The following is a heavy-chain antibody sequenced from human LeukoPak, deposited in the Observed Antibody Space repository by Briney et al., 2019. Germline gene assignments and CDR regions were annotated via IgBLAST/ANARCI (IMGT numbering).Heavy chain of an antibody. V-gene: IGHV1-69*05. D-gene: IGHD3-10*01. Sequence: GASVKVSCKASGYTFTGYYMHWVRQAPGQGLEWMGRIIPIFGTANYAQKFQGRVTITTDESTSTAYMELSSLRSEDTAVYYCARDGGAGSRADYWGQGTLVTVSS. J-gene: IGHJ4*02. CDR3: ARDGGAGSRADY. CDR1: GYTFTGYY. CDR2: IIPIFGTA.